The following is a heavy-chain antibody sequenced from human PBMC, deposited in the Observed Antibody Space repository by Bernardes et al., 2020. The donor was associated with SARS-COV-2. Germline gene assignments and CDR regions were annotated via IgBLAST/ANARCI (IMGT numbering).Heavy chain of an antibody. CDR1: GYTFTGYY. D-gene: IGHD3-22*01. CDR3: AREQKIVVANDAFDI. CDR2: INPNSGGT. V-gene: IGHV1-2*02. Sequence: ASVKDSCKASGYTFTGYYMHWVRQAPGQGLEWMGWINPNSGGTNYAQKFQGRVTMTRDTSISTAYMELSRLRSDDTAVYYCAREQKIVVANDAFDIWGQGKMVTVSS. J-gene: IGHJ3*02.